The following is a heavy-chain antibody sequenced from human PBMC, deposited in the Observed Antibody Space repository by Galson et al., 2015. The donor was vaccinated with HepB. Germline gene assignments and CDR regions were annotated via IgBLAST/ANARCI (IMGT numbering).Heavy chain of an antibody. CDR3: AKDPEMATSPYYFDY. CDR2: ITGSGGRT. CDR1: GFTFSSYA. D-gene: IGHD5-24*01. V-gene: IGHV3-23*01. Sequence: SLRLSCAATGFTFSSYAMSWVRQAPGKGLEWIAAITGSGGRTYDADSVKGRFTVSRDNSKNTLYLQMNSLRAEDTAVYYCAKDPEMATSPYYFDYWGQGTLVTVSS. J-gene: IGHJ4*02.